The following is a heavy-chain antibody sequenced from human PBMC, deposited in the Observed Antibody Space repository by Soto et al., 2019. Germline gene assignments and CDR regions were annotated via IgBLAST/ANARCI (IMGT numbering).Heavy chain of an antibody. Sequence: SETLSLTCTVSGGSISSGGYYWSWIRQHPGKGLEWIGYIYYSGSTYYNPSLKSRVTISVDTSKNQFSLKLSSVTAADTAVYYCAIDPVVQGRSGLFDPWGQGTLVTVSS. CDR1: GGSISSGGYY. D-gene: IGHD6-6*01. J-gene: IGHJ5*02. V-gene: IGHV4-31*03. CDR3: AIDPVVQGRSGLFDP. CDR2: IYYSGST.